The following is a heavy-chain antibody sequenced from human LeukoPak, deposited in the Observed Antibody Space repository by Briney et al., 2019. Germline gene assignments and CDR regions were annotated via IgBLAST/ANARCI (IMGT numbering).Heavy chain of an antibody. CDR1: GFTFSSYW. Sequence: GGSLRLSCAASGFTFSSYWVSWVRQAPGKGLEWVANIKQDGSEKYYVDSVKGRFPISRDNAQNSLFLQMNSLRVEDTALYYCAREAARPDYWGQGTLVTVSS. J-gene: IGHJ4*02. V-gene: IGHV3-7*01. CDR3: AREAARPDY. CDR2: IKQDGSEK. D-gene: IGHD6-6*01.